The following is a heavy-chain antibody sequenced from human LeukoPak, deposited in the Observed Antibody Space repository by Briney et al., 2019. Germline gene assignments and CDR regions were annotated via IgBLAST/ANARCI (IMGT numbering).Heavy chain of an antibody. CDR3: ARALYYDFWSGSPDDAFDI. V-gene: IGHV3-20*01. CDR2: INWNGGST. J-gene: IGHJ3*02. Sequence: GGSLRLSCAASGFTFGDYGMSWVRQAPGKGLEWVSGINWNGGSTGYADSVKGRFTTSRDNAKNSLYLQMNSLRAEDTALYHCARALYYDFWSGSPDDAFDIWGQGTMVTVSS. CDR1: GFTFGDYG. D-gene: IGHD3-3*01.